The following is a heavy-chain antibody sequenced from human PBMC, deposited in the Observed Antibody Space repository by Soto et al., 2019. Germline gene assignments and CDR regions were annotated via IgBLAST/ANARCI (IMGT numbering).Heavy chain of an antibody. CDR1: GFTFGSYS. D-gene: IGHD3-10*01. Sequence: GGSLQLSCAAPGFTFGSYSMNWFGQAPGKGLEWVSHINSNSRTIFYADSMKGRVTISRDNAKNSLYLQMNSLRDEDTAVYYCARDLYYYGSGSGYFDYWGQGT. V-gene: IGHV3-48*02. CDR3: ARDLYYYGSGSGYFDY. CDR2: INSNSRTI. J-gene: IGHJ4*02.